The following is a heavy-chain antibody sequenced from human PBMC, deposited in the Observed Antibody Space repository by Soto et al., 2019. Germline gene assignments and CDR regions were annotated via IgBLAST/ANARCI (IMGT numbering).Heavy chain of an antibody. CDR1: GFTVSSNY. CDR3: ARLNLGYCSGGSCPGGFDP. V-gene: IGHV3-53*02. CDR2: IYSGGST. J-gene: IGHJ5*02. D-gene: IGHD2-15*01. Sequence: EVQLVETGGGLIQPGGSLRLSCAASGFTVSSNYMSWVRQAPGKGLEWVSVIYSGGSTYYADSVKGRFTISRDNSKNTLYLQMTSLRAEDTAVYYCARLNLGYCSGGSCPGGFDPWGQGTLVTVSS.